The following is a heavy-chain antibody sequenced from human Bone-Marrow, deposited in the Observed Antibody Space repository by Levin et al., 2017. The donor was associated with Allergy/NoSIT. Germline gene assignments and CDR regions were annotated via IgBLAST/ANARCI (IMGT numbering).Heavy chain of an antibody. Sequence: GGSLRLSCQGSGNTFSTEWIAWVRQMPGKGLEMMGVVYPRDSNTRYSPSFQDQVTFSADKSISTVYLQWTSLKASDTAIYYCARQTSGYDALDVWGQGTMVAVSS. V-gene: IGHV5-51*01. J-gene: IGHJ3*01. D-gene: IGHD5-18*01. CDR2: VYPRDSNT. CDR1: GNTFSTEW. CDR3: ARQTSGYDALDV.